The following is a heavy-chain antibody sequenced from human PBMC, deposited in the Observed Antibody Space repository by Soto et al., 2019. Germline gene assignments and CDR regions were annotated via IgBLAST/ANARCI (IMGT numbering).Heavy chain of an antibody. Sequence: VQLLESGGGLVQPGGSLRLSCAASGFTFSSYAMSWVRQAPGKGLEWVSAISGSGGSTYYADSVKGRFTISRDNSKNTLYLQMNSLRAEDTAVYYCAKETWAVYDYIWGSYRSFFDYWGQGTLVTVSS. V-gene: IGHV3-23*01. D-gene: IGHD3-16*02. CDR2: ISGSGGST. CDR1: GFTFSSYA. CDR3: AKETWAVYDYIWGSYRSFFDY. J-gene: IGHJ4*02.